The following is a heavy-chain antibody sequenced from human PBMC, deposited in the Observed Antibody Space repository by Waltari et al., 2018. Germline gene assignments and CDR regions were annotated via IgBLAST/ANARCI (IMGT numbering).Heavy chain of an antibody. CDR3: ARRTLGFAFDV. D-gene: IGHD1-26*01. CDR2: SVPICWTP. CDR1: GGNFGSYS. J-gene: IGHJ3*01. Sequence: QVHLVQSGTELKKPGSSMKVSCKASGGNFGSYSIAWVRQAAGQRLEGLGRSVPICWTPQYAQNFQGRVTLTSDASTTTAYLELSGLRSEDTAIYYCARRTLGFAFDVWGQGTVVIVSS. V-gene: IGHV1-69*15.